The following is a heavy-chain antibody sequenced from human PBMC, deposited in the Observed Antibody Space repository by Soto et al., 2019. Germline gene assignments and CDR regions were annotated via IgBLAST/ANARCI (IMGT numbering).Heavy chain of an antibody. CDR1: GGSISSFY. V-gene: IGHV4-4*07. D-gene: IGHD2-21*02. CDR2: IYSSGTT. CDR3: ARGPFCGDDCYFDV. J-gene: IGHJ4*02. Sequence: PSETLSLTCTVAGGSISSFYWSWVRQPAGKGLEWIGRIYSSGTTNYHPSLKSRVTMSVDTSTDQFSLKLTSVTAADTAVYFCARGPFCGDDCYFDVWGQGTQVTVSS.